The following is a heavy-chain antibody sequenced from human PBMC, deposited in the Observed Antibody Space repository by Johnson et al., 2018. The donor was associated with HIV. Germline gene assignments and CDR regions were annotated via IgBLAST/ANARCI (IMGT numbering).Heavy chain of an antibody. D-gene: IGHD6-19*01. V-gene: IGHV3-30*03. J-gene: IGHJ3*02. CDR3: TYSSDWSPGAFDI. CDR1: GFTFDDYG. CDR2: ISYDGSNK. Sequence: VQLVESGGGVVQPGGSLRLSCAAAGFTFDDYGMSWVRQAPGKGLEWVAVISYDGSNKYYADSVKGRLTISRDNSKNTLYLQMNSLRAEDTAVYYCTYSSDWSPGAFDIWGQGTMVTVSS.